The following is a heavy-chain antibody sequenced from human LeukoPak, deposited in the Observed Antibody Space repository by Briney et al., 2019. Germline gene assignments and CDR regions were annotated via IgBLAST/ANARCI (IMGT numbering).Heavy chain of an antibody. Sequence: PGGSLRLSCAASGFTFSSYSMNWVRQAPGKGLEWVSSISSSSSTIYYADSVKGRFTISRDNAKNSLYLQMNRLRAEDTAVYYCARDADNGDNFRADYWGQGILVTVSS. CDR3: ARDADNGDNFRADY. D-gene: IGHD4-23*01. CDR2: ISSSSSTI. J-gene: IGHJ4*02. CDR1: GFTFSSYS. V-gene: IGHV3-48*01.